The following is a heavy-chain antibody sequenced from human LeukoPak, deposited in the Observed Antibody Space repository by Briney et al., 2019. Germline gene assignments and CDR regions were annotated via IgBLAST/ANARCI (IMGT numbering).Heavy chain of an antibody. CDR2: ICSGGST. J-gene: IGHJ5*02. CDR1: GFTVSSNY. CDR3: AAAVAVDYNWFDP. D-gene: IGHD6-19*01. Sequence: GGTLRLSCAASGFTVSSNYMSWVRQAPGKGLEWVSVICSGGSTYYADSVKGRFTISRDSSKNTLYLQMNSLRAEDTAVYYCAAAVAVDYNWFDPWGQGTLVTVCS. V-gene: IGHV3-53*01.